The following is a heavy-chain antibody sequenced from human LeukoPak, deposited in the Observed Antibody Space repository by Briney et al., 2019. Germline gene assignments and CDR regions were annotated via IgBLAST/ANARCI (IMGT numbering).Heavy chain of an antibody. CDR1: GGSFSGYY. Sequence: SETLSLTCAVYGGSFSGYYWSWIRQPPGMGMEWIGEINHSGSTNYNPYLTSRVTISVDTSKNQFSLKLSSVTAADTAVYYCARGLVVVVAATRGMDVWGQGTTVTVSS. D-gene: IGHD2-15*01. CDR3: ARGLVVVVAATRGMDV. CDR2: INHSGST. V-gene: IGHV4-34*01. J-gene: IGHJ6*02.